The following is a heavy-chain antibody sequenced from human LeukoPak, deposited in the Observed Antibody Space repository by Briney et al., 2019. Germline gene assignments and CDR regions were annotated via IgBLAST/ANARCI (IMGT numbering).Heavy chain of an antibody. CDR2: IAASSGST. D-gene: IGHD4-17*01. J-gene: IGHJ5*02. Sequence: GGSLRLSCAASGFTFSNYWMSWVRQAPGKGLEWVSSIAASSGSTYYADSVKGRFTISRDNSKNTLYLQMNSLRAEDTALYYCAKAAYGDYVNWFDPWGQGTLVTVSS. V-gene: IGHV3-23*01. CDR1: GFTFSNYW. CDR3: AKAAYGDYVNWFDP.